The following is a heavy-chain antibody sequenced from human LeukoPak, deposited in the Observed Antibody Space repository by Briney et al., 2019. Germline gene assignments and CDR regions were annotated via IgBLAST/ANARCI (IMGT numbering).Heavy chain of an antibody. CDR2: ISYDGSNK. CDR1: GFTFSSYA. CDR3: AVLIAAAGDFDY. D-gene: IGHD6-13*01. J-gene: IGHJ4*02. Sequence: PGGSLRLSCAASGFTFSSYAMHWVRQAPGKGLEWVAVISYDGSNKYYADSVKGRFTISRDNSKNTLYLQMNSLRAEDTAVYYCAVLIAAAGDFDYWGQGTLVTVSS. V-gene: IGHV3-30-3*01.